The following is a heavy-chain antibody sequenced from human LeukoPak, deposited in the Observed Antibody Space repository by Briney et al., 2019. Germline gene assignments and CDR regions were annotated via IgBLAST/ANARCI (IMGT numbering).Heavy chain of an antibody. CDR3: ATDRYFGSGDYSNNYYYCYGMDV. D-gene: IGHD3-10*01. Sequence: GGSLRLSCAASGFTFSSYAMSWVRQAPGKGLEWVSAISGSGGSTYYADSVKGRFTISRDNSKNSLYLQMNSLRAEDTAVYYCATDRYFGSGDYSNNYYYCYGMDVWGQVTTVTVSS. CDR1: GFTFSSYA. CDR2: ISGSGGST. V-gene: IGHV3-23*01. J-gene: IGHJ6*02.